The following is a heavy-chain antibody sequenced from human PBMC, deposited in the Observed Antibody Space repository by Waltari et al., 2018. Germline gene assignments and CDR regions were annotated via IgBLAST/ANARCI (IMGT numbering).Heavy chain of an antibody. V-gene: IGHV3-74*01. Sequence: EVQLVESGGGLVQPGGSLRLSCAASGFTFSSYWMHWVRQAPGKGLVWVSRINSDGSSTSYPDSGKGRFTISRDNAKNTLYLQMNSLRAEDTAVYYCARDWDGIAARSRNDYWGQGTLVTVSS. CDR3: ARDWDGIAARSRNDY. J-gene: IGHJ4*02. D-gene: IGHD6-6*01. CDR2: INSDGSST. CDR1: GFTFSSYW.